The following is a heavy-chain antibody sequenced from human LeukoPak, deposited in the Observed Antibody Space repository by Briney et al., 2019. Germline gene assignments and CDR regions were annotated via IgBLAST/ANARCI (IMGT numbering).Heavy chain of an antibody. D-gene: IGHD3-10*01. CDR1: GFTVSSNY. V-gene: IGHV3-21*01. Sequence: GGSLRLSCAASGFTVSSNYMSWVRQAPGKGLEWVSSISSSSSYIYYADSVKGRFTISRDNAKNSLYLQMNSLRAEDTAVYYCAKPNLMPVYGGSYYKTLEYFQHWGQGTLVTVSS. J-gene: IGHJ1*01. CDR3: AKPNLMPVYGGSYYKTLEYFQH. CDR2: ISSSSSYI.